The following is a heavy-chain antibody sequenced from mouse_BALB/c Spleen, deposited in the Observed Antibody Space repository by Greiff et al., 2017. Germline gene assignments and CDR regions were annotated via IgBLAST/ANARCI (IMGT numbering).Heavy chain of an antibody. D-gene: IGHD2-4*01. CDR2: ISSGGST. J-gene: IGHJ1*01. Sequence: EVQGVESGGGLVKPGGSLKLSCAASGFTFSSYAMSWVRQTPEKRLEWVASISSGGSTYYPDSVKGRFTISRDNARNILYLQMSSLRSEDTAMYYCARPIYYDYDWYFDVWGAGTTVTVSS. V-gene: IGHV5-6-5*01. CDR3: ARPIYYDYDWYFDV. CDR1: GFTFSSYA.